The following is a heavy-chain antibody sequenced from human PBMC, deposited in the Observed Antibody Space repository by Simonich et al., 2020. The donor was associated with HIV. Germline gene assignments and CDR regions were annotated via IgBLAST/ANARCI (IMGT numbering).Heavy chain of an antibody. J-gene: IGHJ5*02. CDR1: GYTFTGYF. CDR3: ARDRVESHITRVRGATHFDP. D-gene: IGHD3-10*01. Sequence: QVQLEQSGAEVKKPGASLKVSCKASGYTFTGYFIHWVRQAPGQGLEWMGWINPNSGGTNYAQKFQGRVTRTRDTSISTAYRELSRLRSDDTAVYYCARDRVESHITRVRGATHFDPWGQGTLVTVSS. CDR2: INPNSGGT. V-gene: IGHV1-2*02.